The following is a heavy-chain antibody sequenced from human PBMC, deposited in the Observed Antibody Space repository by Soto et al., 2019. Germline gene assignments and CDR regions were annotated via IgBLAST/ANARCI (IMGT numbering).Heavy chain of an antibody. CDR2: ITPNSGGT. V-gene: IGHV1-2*02. D-gene: IGHD6-13*01. J-gene: IGHJ5*02. CDR1: GYTFTDYF. CDR3: ARDETSAGTGFDP. Sequence: QVQLVQSGAEVKKPGATVKVSCKASGYTFTDYFIHWVRQVPGHGLEWMGWITPNSGGTNYAQQFQGRVTMTRDTSITTAYRELSSLRSDDTAVYYCARDETSAGTGFDPWGQGTLVTVS.